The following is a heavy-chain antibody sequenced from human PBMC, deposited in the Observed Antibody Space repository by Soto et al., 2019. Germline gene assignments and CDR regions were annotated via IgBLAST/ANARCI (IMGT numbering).Heavy chain of an antibody. CDR1: GFTFSTYG. Sequence: QVQLVESGGGVVQPGRSLRLSCAASGFTFSTYGMHWVRQAPGKGPEWVAVIWSDGSNKYHADYVKGRFTISRDNSENSLYLQMNSLRVEDTAVYYCARDLRKGRYFDYWGQGTLVTVSS. J-gene: IGHJ4*02. V-gene: IGHV3-33*01. CDR3: ARDLRKGRYFDY. CDR2: IWSDGSNK.